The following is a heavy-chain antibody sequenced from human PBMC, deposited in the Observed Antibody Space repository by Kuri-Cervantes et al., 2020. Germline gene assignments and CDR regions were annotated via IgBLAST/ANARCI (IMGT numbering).Heavy chain of an antibody. CDR3: ASYYSSGWYVDY. Sequence: GSLRLSCAVYGGSFSGYYWSWIRQPPGKGLEWIGEINHSGSTNYNPSLKSRFTISVDTSKNQFSLKLSSVTAADTAVYYCASYYSSGWYVDYWGQGTLVTVSS. CDR1: GGSFSGYY. D-gene: IGHD6-19*01. J-gene: IGHJ4*02. V-gene: IGHV4-34*01. CDR2: INHSGST.